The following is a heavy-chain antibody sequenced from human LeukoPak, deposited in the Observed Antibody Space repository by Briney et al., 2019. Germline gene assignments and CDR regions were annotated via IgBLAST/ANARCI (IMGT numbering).Heavy chain of an antibody. J-gene: IGHJ4*02. CDR2: ILFDGSNQ. CDR3: AKARVGADRGIVY. Sequence: GGSLRLSGAASGFTFSSYGMDWVPQAPGKRLEWVAFILFDGSNQYYGDSVKGRFTISRDNSKNTLYLQMNSLRAEDTAVYFCAKARVGADRGIVYWGEGALVTVSS. CDR1: GFTFSSYG. D-gene: IGHD1-26*01. V-gene: IGHV3-30*02.